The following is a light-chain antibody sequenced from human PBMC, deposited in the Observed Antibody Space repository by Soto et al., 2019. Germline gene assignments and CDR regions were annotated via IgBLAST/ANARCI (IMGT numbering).Light chain of an antibody. Sequence: QSVLAQPPSASGSPGQSVTISCTGTSSDVGGYNYVSWYQQHPGKAPKLMIYEVTKRPSGVPDRFSGSKSGNTASLTVSGLQAEDEADYYCRSYAGSNNLGVFGTGTNVTVL. CDR3: RSYAGSNNLGV. J-gene: IGLJ1*01. CDR1: SSDVGGYNY. V-gene: IGLV2-8*01. CDR2: EVT.